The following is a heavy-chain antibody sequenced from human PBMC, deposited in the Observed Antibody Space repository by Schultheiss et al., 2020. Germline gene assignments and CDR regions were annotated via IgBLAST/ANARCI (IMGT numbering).Heavy chain of an antibody. V-gene: IGHV4-34*01. CDR3: ARGRAGMVARPFQN. J-gene: IGHJ1*01. Sequence: SETLSLTCTVSGGSISGYYWTWIRQPPGKGQEWIGDINHSGSTYYNPTLKSRVTISVDTSKNQFSLKLSPVTAADTAVYYCARGRAGMVARPFQNWGQGTMVTVSS. D-gene: IGHD2-15*01. CDR1: GGSISGYY. CDR2: INHSGST.